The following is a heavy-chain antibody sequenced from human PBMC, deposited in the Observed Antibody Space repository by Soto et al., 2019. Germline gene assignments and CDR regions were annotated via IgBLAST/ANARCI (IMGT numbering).Heavy chain of an antibody. V-gene: IGHV1-69*08. Sequence: QVQLVQSGAEVKKPGSSVKVSCKASGGAFTNDIITWVRQAPGQGLEWMGRIIPLLDITNYAQKFQGRVTITADKSTSTAYMERNSLISEDTAVYYCARDSPIGSTFSGYDAIDYWGQGTLVTVSS. CDR2: IIPLLDIT. CDR3: ARDSPIGSTFSGYDAIDY. D-gene: IGHD5-12*01. J-gene: IGHJ4*02. CDR1: GGAFTNDI.